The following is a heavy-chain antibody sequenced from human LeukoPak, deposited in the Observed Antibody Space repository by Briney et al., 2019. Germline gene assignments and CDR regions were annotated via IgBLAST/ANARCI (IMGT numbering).Heavy chain of an antibody. J-gene: IGHJ4*02. CDR1: GGTFGNYA. D-gene: IGHD1-26*01. CDR3: ATHSASYWIMYY. Sequence: GASVKVSCKASGGTFGNYAFSWVRRAPGQGLEWMGGIIPISGTEKYAQKFQGRVTITTDESTGTAYMELRSLRSEDTAVYYCATHSASYWIMYYWGRGPWSPSPQ. V-gene: IGHV1-69*05. CDR2: IIPISGTE.